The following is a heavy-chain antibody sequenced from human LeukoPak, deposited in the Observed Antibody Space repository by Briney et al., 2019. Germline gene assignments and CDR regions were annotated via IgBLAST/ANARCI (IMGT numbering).Heavy chain of an antibody. CDR1: GYTFTGYY. V-gene: IGHV1-2*02. D-gene: IGHD3-10*01. CDR2: INPNSGGT. Sequence: ASVKVSCKASGYTFTGYYMHWVRQAPGQGLEWMGWINPNSGGTNYAQKFQGRVTMTRDTSISTAYTELSRLRSDDTAVYYCARGTGKYYYGSGSYLYFDYWGQGTLVTVSS. J-gene: IGHJ4*02. CDR3: ARGTGKYYYGSGSYLYFDY.